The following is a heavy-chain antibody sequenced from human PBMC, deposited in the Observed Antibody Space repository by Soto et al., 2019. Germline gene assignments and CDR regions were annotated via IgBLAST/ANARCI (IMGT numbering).Heavy chain of an antibody. D-gene: IGHD3-10*01. J-gene: IGHJ4*02. Sequence: QVQLVESGGGVVQPGTSLRLSCAGSGFTFSSYGMDWVRQAPGKGLEWVAVISYDGSNKYYADSVKGRFTISRDNSKKTLYLQMSSLRADDTAVYYCAKDRMGAGVRGYFDYWGQGTLVTVSS. CDR1: GFTFSSYG. CDR3: AKDRMGAGVRGYFDY. V-gene: IGHV3-30*18. CDR2: ISYDGSNK.